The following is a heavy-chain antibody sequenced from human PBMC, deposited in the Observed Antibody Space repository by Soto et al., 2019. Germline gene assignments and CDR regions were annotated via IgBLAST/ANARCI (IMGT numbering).Heavy chain of an antibody. CDR1: GYNFTGYY. V-gene: IGHV1-2*04. J-gene: IGHJ6*02. CDR3: ARMVYGESYYYYGMDV. CDR2: INPNSGGT. D-gene: IGHD2-8*01. Sequence: ASVKVSCKASGYNFTGYYMHWVRQAPGQGLEWMGWINPNSGGTNYAQKFQGWVTMTRDTSVSTAYMELSRLRSDDTAVYYCARMVYGESYYYYGMDVWGQGTTVTVSS.